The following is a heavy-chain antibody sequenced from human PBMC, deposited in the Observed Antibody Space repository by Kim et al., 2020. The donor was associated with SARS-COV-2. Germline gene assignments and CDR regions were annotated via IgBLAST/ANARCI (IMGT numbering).Heavy chain of an antibody. V-gene: IGHV3-30*18. CDR3: AKTRLRGVVTAVWFDP. J-gene: IGHJ5*02. CDR1: GFTFSSYG. Sequence: GGSLRLSCAASGFTFSSYGMHWVRQAPGKGLEWVAVISYDGSNKYYADSVKGRFTISRDNSKNTLYLQMNSLRAEDTAVYYCAKTRLRGVVTAVWFDPWGQGTLVTVSS. CDR2: ISYDGSNK. D-gene: IGHD2-21*02.